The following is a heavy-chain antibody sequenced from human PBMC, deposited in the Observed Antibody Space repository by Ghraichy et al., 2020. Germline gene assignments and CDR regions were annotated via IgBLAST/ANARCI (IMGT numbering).Heavy chain of an antibody. V-gene: IGHV3-9*01. CDR2: ITWNSGGI. J-gene: IGHJ3*02. Sequence: GGSLRLSCAASGFTFDDYAMHWVRQAPGKGLEWVSGITWNSGGIDYADSVKGRFTISRDNAKNSLYLQMNSLRAEDTALYYCAKAVGGDGYNTGFDIWGQGTMVTVSS. CDR1: GFTFDDYA. D-gene: IGHD5-24*01. CDR3: AKAVGGDGYNTGFDI.